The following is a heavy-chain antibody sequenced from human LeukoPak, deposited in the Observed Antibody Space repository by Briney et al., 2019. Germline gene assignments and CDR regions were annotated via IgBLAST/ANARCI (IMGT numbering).Heavy chain of an antibody. CDR2: IYHSGST. CDR3: ARDKGRGMNHQDAFDI. Sequence: SETLSLTCAVSGGSISSGGYSWSWIRQPPGKGLEWIGYIYHSGSTYYNPSLKSRVTISVDRSKNQFSLKLSSVTAADTAVYYCARDKGRGMNHQDAFDIWGQGTMVTVSS. D-gene: IGHD1-14*01. J-gene: IGHJ3*02. CDR1: GGSISSGGYS. V-gene: IGHV4-30-2*01.